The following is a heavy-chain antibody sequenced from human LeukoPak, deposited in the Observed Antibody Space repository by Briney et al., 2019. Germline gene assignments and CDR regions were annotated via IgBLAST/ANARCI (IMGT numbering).Heavy chain of an antibody. CDR2: ISPSSSYI. D-gene: IGHD3-10*01. V-gene: IGHV3-21*01. CDR3: ARVMPYYSGSNRYALDY. Sequence: GGSLRLSCVASGFSFSSYAINWVRQAPGKGLEWVSSISPSSSYIHYADSAKGRFTISRDNAKNSLYLQMNSLRAEDTAVYYCARVMPYYSGSNRYALDYWGQGALVTVSS. J-gene: IGHJ4*02. CDR1: GFSFSSYA.